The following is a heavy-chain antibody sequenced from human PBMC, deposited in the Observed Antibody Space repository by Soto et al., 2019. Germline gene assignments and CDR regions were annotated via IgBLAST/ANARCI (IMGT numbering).Heavy chain of an antibody. J-gene: IGHJ4*02. Sequence: EGQLVESGGGLVQTGGSLRLSCAASGFTFSAYWMSWVRQAPGKGLEWVANIKQAGSEKYYVDSVNGRFIISRDDAKNSLFLQVNSLRVEDTAVYYCAREKRANGYFDYWGQGPLVTVSS. CDR2: IKQAGSEK. V-gene: IGHV3-7*01. CDR1: GFTFSAYW. D-gene: IGHD6-25*01. CDR3: AREKRANGYFDY.